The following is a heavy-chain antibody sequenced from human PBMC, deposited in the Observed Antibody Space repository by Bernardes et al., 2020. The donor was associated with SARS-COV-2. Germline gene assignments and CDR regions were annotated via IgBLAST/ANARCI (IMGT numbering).Heavy chain of an antibody. CDR1: GFTFSKNA. D-gene: IGHD4-17*01. V-gene: IGHV3-23*01. CDR3: AKDRATTVVTPLGLDY. Sequence: GGSLRLSCVASGFTFSKNAMTWVRQVPGKGLEWVSAISAIGGSTYYAESVKGRFTISRDNSKNTLYLQMNSLRAEDTAVYYCAKDRATTVVTPLGLDYWGQGTLVTVSS. CDR2: ISAIGGST. J-gene: IGHJ4*02.